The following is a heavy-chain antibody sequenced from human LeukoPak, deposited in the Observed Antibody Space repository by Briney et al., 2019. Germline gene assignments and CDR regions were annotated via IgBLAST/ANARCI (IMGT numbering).Heavy chain of an antibody. CDR2: VDYRGST. Sequence: SETLSLTCSVSGASVYSDSSYWTWIRQAPGKGLEWIGYVDYRGSTKYNASLKSRVTISLETSKNQFSLNLNSVIAADTAVYYCAREVATSYYDSGAYYRQTEAFDFWGQGKMATVSS. J-gene: IGHJ3*01. CDR3: AREVATSYYDSGAYYRQTEAFDF. V-gene: IGHV4-61*01. CDR1: GASVYSDSSY. D-gene: IGHD3-22*01.